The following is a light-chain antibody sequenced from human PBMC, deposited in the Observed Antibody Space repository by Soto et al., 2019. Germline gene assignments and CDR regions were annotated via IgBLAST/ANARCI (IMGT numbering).Light chain of an antibody. Sequence: QSALTQPASVSGSPGHSITISCTGTSSDVGGYNYVSWYQQHPGKAPKLMIYDVSKRPSGVSNRFSGSKSDNTASLTISGLQAEDEADYYCCSYAGSSSLVFGGGTKVTV. CDR3: CSYAGSSSLV. CDR2: DVS. J-gene: IGLJ3*02. CDR1: SSDVGGYNY. V-gene: IGLV2-14*03.